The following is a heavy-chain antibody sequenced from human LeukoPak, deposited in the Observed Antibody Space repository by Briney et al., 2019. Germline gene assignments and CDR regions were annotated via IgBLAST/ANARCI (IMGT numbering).Heavy chain of an antibody. CDR2: IYHSGST. CDR1: GGSISSYY. Sequence: SETLSLTCTVSGGSISSYYWSWIRQPPGKGLEWIGSIYHSGSTYYNPSLKSRVTISVDTSKNQFSLKLSSVTAADTAVYYCAREGTAMVPDAFDIWGQGTMVTVSS. J-gene: IGHJ3*02. CDR3: AREGTAMVPDAFDI. D-gene: IGHD5-18*01. V-gene: IGHV4-38-2*02.